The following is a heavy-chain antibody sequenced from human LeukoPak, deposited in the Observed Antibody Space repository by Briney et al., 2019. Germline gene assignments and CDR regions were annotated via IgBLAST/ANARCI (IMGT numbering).Heavy chain of an antibody. D-gene: IGHD5-18*01. CDR2: IGNIATTI. Sequence: GGSLRLSCAASGFTFSGYYMAWIRQAPGKGLEWISYIGNIATTIHYADSVKGRFTISRDNAKNSLSLQMNSLRAEGTAVYYCARRGYSYGRPSGWYFDLWGRGTLVTVSS. CDR3: ARRGYSYGRPSGWYFDL. V-gene: IGHV3-11*04. CDR1: GFTFSGYY. J-gene: IGHJ2*01.